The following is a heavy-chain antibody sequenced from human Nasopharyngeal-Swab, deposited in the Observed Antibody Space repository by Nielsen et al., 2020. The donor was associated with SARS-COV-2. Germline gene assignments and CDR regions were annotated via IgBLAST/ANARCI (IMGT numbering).Heavy chain of an antibody. V-gene: IGHV4-34*01. CDR3: ARDIRGLLWFRELFPPLLGGFDP. J-gene: IGHJ5*02. CDR2: INHSGST. D-gene: IGHD3-10*01. Sequence: PGKGLEWIGEINHSGSTNYNPSLKSRVTISVDTSKNQFSLKLSSVTAADTAVYYCARDIRGLLWFRELFPPLLGGFDPWGQGTLVTVSS.